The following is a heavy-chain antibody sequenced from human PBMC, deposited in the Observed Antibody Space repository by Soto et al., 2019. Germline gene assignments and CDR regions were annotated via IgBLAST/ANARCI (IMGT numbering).Heavy chain of an antibody. CDR2: ISYDGSNK. Sequence: GGSLRLSCAASGFTFSSYGMHWVRQAPGKGLEWVAVISYDGSNKYYADSVKGRFTISRDNSKNTLYLQMNSLRAEDTAVYYCAKDRGYCSGGSCYGVVDYWGQGTLVTVSS. J-gene: IGHJ4*02. D-gene: IGHD2-15*01. CDR3: AKDRGYCSGGSCYGVVDY. CDR1: GFTFSSYG. V-gene: IGHV3-30*18.